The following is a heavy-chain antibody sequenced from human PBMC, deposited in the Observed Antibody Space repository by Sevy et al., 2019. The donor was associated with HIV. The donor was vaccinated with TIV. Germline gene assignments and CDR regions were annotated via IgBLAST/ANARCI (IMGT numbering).Heavy chain of an antibody. J-gene: IGHJ6*02. D-gene: IGHD1-1*01. CDR1: GYTFTSYD. CDR2: MNPNRGNT. CDR3: ARWMEPPYVDYGMDV. V-gene: IGHV1-8*01. Sequence: ASVKVSCKASGYTFTSYDINWVRQATGQGLEWMGWMNPNRGNTGYAQKFQGRVTMTRNTSISTAYMELSSLRSEDTAVYYCARWMEPPYVDYGMDVWGQGTTVTVSS.